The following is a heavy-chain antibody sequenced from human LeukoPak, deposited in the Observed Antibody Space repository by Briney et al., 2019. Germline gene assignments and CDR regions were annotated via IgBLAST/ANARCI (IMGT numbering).Heavy chain of an antibody. V-gene: IGHV3-23*01. CDR2: IGRGGGDT. CDR3: AKDLSGYGPYWYFDL. Sequence: GGSLRLSCAASGFTFSSYEMNWVRQAPGKGLEWVSSIGRGGGDTYYADSVKGRFTISRDISKNTLYLQMDSLRTEDTAVYYCAKDLSGYGPYWYFDLWGRGTLVTVSS. CDR1: GFTFSSYE. D-gene: IGHD5-12*01. J-gene: IGHJ2*01.